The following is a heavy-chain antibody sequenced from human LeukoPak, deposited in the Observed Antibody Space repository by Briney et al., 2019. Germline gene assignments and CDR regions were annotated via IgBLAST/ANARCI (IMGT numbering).Heavy chain of an antibody. CDR3: ARSRVRGLPGAGFDP. Sequence: PSETLSLTCTVSGDSISSYYWSWIRQPPGKGLEWSGYIYYSGSTNYNPSLKSRVTISVDTSKNLFSLKLTSVTAADTAVYYCARSRVRGLPGAGFDPWGQGTLVTVSS. D-gene: IGHD2-2*01. J-gene: IGHJ5*02. V-gene: IGHV4-59*01. CDR1: GDSISSYY. CDR2: IYYSGST.